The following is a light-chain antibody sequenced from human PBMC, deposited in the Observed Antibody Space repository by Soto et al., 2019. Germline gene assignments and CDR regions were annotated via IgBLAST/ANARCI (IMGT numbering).Light chain of an antibody. Sequence: EILLTQSPGTLSVSPGERATLSCRASQSVSSYLAWYQQKPGQAPRLLIYDASNRATGIPARFSGSGSGTEFTLTIDGLEPEDFVVYYCQQYGYSPITFGQGTRLEIK. CDR2: DAS. CDR3: QQYGYSPIT. J-gene: IGKJ5*01. CDR1: QSVSSY. V-gene: IGKV3-20*01.